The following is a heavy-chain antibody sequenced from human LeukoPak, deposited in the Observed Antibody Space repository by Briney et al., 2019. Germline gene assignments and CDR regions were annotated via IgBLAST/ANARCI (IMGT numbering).Heavy chain of an antibody. CDR2: IYHSGST. Sequence: PSQTLSLTCAVSGGSISSGGYSWRWIRQPPGKGLEWIGYIYHSGSTYYNPSLKSRVTISVDRSKNQFSLKLSSVTAADTAVYYCARAAAGYFDYWGQGTLVTVSS. J-gene: IGHJ4*02. CDR1: GGSISSGGYS. CDR3: ARAAAGYFDY. D-gene: IGHD6-13*01. V-gene: IGHV4-30-2*01.